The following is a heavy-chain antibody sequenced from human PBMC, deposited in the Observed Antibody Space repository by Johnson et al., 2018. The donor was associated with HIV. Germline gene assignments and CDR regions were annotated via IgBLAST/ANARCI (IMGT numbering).Heavy chain of an antibody. Sequence: VQLVESWGGVVQPGRSLRLSCAASGFTFSSYAMHWVRQAPGKGLEWVAVISYDGSNKYYADSVKGRFTISRDNSKNTLYLQMNSLRAEDTAVYYCAKDRIPSIAAFNRDAFDIWGQGTMVTVSS. CDR3: AKDRIPSIAAFNRDAFDI. D-gene: IGHD6-6*01. CDR2: ISYDGSNK. CDR1: GFTFSSYA. J-gene: IGHJ3*02. V-gene: IGHV3-30*04.